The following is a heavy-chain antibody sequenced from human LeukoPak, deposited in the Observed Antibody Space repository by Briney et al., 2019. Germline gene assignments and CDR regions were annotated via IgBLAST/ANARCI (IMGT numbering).Heavy chain of an antibody. V-gene: IGHV3-7*01. CDR2: INQGGRDT. J-gene: IGHJ4*02. CDR3: ARLSGGFDWRR. Sequence: GGSLRLSCAASGFTFSSYSMNWVRQAPGKGLEWVANINQGGRDTNYVDSVKGRFTIARDDAKNSLYLQMNSLRAEDTAVYYCARLSGGFDWRRWGQGTLVTVSS. CDR1: GFTFSSYS. D-gene: IGHD3-9*01.